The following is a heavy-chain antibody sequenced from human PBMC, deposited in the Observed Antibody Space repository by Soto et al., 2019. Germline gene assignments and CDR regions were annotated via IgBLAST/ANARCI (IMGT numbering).Heavy chain of an antibody. CDR1: GFTCNDYG. J-gene: IGHJ4*02. CDR2: ISHDGSKT. V-gene: IGHV3-30*18. CDR3: AKDTYYYSSSGYYVFDS. Sequence: PLRLSWTAAGFTCNDYGIHRVSQAQGKGLEWVAVISHDGSKTNYADSVKGRVTISRDNSKDTVYLQMNSLRAEDTAVYYCAKDTYYYSSSGYYVFDSWGQGTLVTVSS. D-gene: IGHD3-22*01.